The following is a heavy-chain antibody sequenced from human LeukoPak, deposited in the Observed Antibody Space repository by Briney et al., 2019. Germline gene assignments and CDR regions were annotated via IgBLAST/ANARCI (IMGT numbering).Heavy chain of an antibody. CDR3: AKDPDCTSGVCYTFFDY. CDR1: GYTFTSYG. D-gene: IGHD2-8*01. J-gene: IGHJ4*02. V-gene: IGHV1-18*01. CDR2: ISAYNGNT. Sequence: TSVKVSCKASGYTFTSYGISWVRQAPGQGLEWMGWISAYNGNTNYAQKLQGRVTMTTDTSTSTAYMELRSLRSDDTAVYYCAKDPDCTSGVCYTFFDYWGQGTLVTVSS.